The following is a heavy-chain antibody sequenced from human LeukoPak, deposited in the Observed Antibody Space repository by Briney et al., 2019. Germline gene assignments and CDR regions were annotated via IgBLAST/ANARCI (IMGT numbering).Heavy chain of an antibody. J-gene: IGHJ4*02. Sequence: GGSLRLSCAASGFTFSSYSMNWVRQAPGKGLEWVSSISSSSSYIYYADSVKGRFTISRDNAKNSLYLQMNGLRAEDTAVYYCARDYGDYGYSLDWGQGTLVTVSS. CDR3: ARDYGDYGYSLD. D-gene: IGHD4-17*01. V-gene: IGHV3-21*01. CDR1: GFTFSSYS. CDR2: ISSSSSYI.